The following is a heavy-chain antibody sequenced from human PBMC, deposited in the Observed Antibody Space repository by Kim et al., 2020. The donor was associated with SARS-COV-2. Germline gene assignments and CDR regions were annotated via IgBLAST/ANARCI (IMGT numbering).Heavy chain of an antibody. D-gene: IGHD3-10*01. CDR3: ARDNEYYYGSGSYYRGMDV. V-gene: IGHV4-4*02. J-gene: IGHJ6*02. CDR2: IYHSGST. Sequence: SETLSLTCAVSGGSISSSNWWSWVRQPPGEGLEWIGEIYHSGSTNYNPSLTSRVTISVDKSKNQLSLKLSSVTAADTAVYYCARDNEYYYGSGSYYRGMDVWGQGTTVSVSS. CDR1: GGSISSSNW.